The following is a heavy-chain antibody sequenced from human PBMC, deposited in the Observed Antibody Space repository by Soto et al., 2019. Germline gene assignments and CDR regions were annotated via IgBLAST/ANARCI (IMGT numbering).Heavy chain of an antibody. Sequence: SETLSLTCTVSGGSISSGCYYWSWIRQHPGKGLEWIGYIYYSGSTYYNPSLKSRVTISVDTSKNQFSLKLSSVTAEDTAVYYCARVRTPSPELRFLEWSIDYWGQGTLVTVSS. CDR3: ARVRTPSPELRFLEWSIDY. J-gene: IGHJ4*02. V-gene: IGHV4-31*03. D-gene: IGHD3-3*01. CDR2: IYYSGST. CDR1: GGSISSGCYY.